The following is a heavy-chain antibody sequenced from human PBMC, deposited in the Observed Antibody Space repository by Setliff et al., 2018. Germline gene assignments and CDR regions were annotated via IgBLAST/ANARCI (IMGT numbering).Heavy chain of an antibody. CDR2: VYYSGTA. V-gene: IGHV4-59*01. CDR3: ARSVGSGNYYRGSQFYFYYMDV. J-gene: IGHJ6*03. Sequence: PSVTLSLTCTVSGGSFTPYYWSWIKQPPGKGLEWIGYVYYSGTAYYNPPLKSRVTVIVATSKNQFSLRLSSVTAADTAVYYCARSVGSGNYYRGSQFYFYYMDVWGKGTTVTVSS. D-gene: IGHD3-10*01. CDR1: GGSFTPYY.